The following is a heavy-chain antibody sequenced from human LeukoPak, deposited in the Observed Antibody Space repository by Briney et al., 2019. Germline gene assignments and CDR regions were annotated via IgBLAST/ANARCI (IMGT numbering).Heavy chain of an antibody. V-gene: IGHV6-1*01. J-gene: IGHJ4*02. Sequence: SQTLSLTCAISGDRVSSNSAAWNWIRQSPSRGLEWLGRTYYRSKWYFNYEISVKSRITINPDTSKNQFSLQLNSVTPEDTAVYFCARSDDRNFDYWGQGTLVTVSS. CDR2: TYYRSKWYF. CDR1: GDRVSSNSAA. CDR3: ARSDDRNFDY. D-gene: IGHD3-3*01.